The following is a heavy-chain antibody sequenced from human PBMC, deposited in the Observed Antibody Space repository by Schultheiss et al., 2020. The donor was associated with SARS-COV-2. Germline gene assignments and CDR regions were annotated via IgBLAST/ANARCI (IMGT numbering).Heavy chain of an antibody. D-gene: IGHD6-19*01. CDR2: ISYDGSNK. Sequence: GESLKISCAASGFTFSSYAMHWVRQAPGKGLEWVAVISYDGSNKYYADSVKGRFTISRDNAKNTLYLQMNSLRAEDTAVYYCAKTPGRQWLLPIDYWGQGTLVTVSS. V-gene: IGHV3-30*04. CDR3: AKTPGRQWLLPIDY. CDR1: GFTFSSYA. J-gene: IGHJ4*02.